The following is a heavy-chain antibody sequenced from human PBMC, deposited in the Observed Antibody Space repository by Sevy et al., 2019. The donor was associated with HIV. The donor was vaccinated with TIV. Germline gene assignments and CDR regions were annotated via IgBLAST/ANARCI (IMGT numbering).Heavy chain of an antibody. CDR3: ASTRDYYGSNGYYFDF. D-gene: IGHD3-22*01. V-gene: IGHV1-24*01. J-gene: IGHJ4*02. Sequence: ASVKVSCKVSGSTLTQLSMHWVRQAPGIGLEWMVTFDPEDGKTLYAQKFQGRVTMTEDTSTHTAYMGLSSLTSEDTAIYYCASTRDYYGSNGYYFDFWGQGTLVTVSS. CDR1: GSTLTQLS. CDR2: FDPEDGKT.